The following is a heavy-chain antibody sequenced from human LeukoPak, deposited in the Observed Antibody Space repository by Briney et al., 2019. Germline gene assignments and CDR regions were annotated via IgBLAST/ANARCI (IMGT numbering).Heavy chain of an antibody. Sequence: GGSLRLSCAASGFTFSSYWMSWVRQAPGKGLEWVANIKQDGSEKYYVDSVKGRFTISRDNAKNSLYLQMDSLRAEDPAVYYCARIYGDYVLFAFDIWGQGTMVTVSS. V-gene: IGHV3-7*01. D-gene: IGHD4-17*01. J-gene: IGHJ3*02. CDR1: GFTFSSYW. CDR2: IKQDGSEK. CDR3: ARIYGDYVLFAFDI.